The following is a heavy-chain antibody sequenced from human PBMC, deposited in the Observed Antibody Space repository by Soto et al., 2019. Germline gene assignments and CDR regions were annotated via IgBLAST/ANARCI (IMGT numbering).Heavy chain of an antibody. V-gene: IGHV3-23*01. CDR2: ISGSGHTT. D-gene: IGHD3-3*01. Sequence: DVQLLESGGGLVQPGGSLRLSCAASGFTFSGYAMSWVRQAPGKGLELVSGISGSGHTTYYADSVKGRFTISRDNFKNTLFLQMSSLRAEDTAVYYCANDVSDDFWSGPYYWGQGTLVTVSS. CDR3: ANDVSDDFWSGPYY. CDR1: GFTFSGYA. J-gene: IGHJ4*02.